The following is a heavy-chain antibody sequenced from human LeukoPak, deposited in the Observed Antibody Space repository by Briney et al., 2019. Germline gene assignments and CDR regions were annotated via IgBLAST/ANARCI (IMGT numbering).Heavy chain of an antibody. CDR3: ARRVGSSSWYFSTIITFDY. V-gene: IGHV4-39*07. J-gene: IGHJ4*02. CDR2: IYYSGST. D-gene: IGHD6-13*01. Sequence: SETLSLTCTVSGGSISSSSYYWGWIRQPPGKGLEWIGSIYYSGSTYYNPSLKSRVTISVDTSKNQFSLKLSSVTAADTAVYYCARRVGSSSWYFSTIITFDYWGQGTLVTVSS. CDR1: GGSISSSSYY.